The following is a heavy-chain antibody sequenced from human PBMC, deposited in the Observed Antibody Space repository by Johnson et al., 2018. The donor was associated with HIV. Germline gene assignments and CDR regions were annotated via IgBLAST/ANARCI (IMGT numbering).Heavy chain of an antibody. J-gene: IGHJ3*02. D-gene: IGHD4-17*01. CDR1: GFTFSSYA. V-gene: IGHV3-30-3*01. Sequence: QVQLVESGGGVVQPGRSLRLSCAASGFTFSSYAMHWVRQATGKGLEWVAVISYDGSNKYYADSVKGRFTISRDNSKNTMYLQMNSLRAEDTAVYYCARALTTDAFDIWGQGTMVTVSS. CDR3: ARALTTDAFDI. CDR2: ISYDGSNK.